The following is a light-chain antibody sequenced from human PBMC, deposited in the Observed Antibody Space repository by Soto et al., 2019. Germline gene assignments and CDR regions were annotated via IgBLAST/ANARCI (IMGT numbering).Light chain of an antibody. V-gene: IGKV3-20*01. J-gene: IGKJ3*01. CDR2: GAS. Sequence: IVLTQSPGTLSLSPWERATLSCRASQSISSSYLAWYQQKPGQAPRLLIYGASNRATGIPDRFSGSGSGTDSTLTISRLEPEDFAVYYCQHYGNSLFTFGPGTKVDIK. CDR1: QSISSSY. CDR3: QHYGNSLFT.